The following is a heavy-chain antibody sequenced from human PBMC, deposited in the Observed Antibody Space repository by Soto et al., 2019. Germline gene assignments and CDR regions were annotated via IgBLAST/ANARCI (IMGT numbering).Heavy chain of an antibody. Sequence: PGESLKISCKSSGYSFTDYWIGWVRQMPGKGLEWMGIIYPGDSDARYSPSFEGQVTISVDTSINTAFLRWNSLTASDTAIYYCARQADYNILTGYFYYFDYWGQGSLVTVSS. D-gene: IGHD3-9*01. V-gene: IGHV5-51*01. CDR3: ARQADYNILTGYFYYFDY. CDR1: GYSFTDYW. J-gene: IGHJ4*02. CDR2: IYPGDSDA.